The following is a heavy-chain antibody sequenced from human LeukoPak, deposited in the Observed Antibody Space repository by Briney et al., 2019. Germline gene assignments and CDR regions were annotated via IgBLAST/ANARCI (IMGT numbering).Heavy chain of an antibody. Sequence: SGPTLVKHTQTLTLTCTFSGFSLSTSGVGVGWIRQLPGKALGWLALIYWDDDKRYSPSLKSRLTITKDTYKNQVVLTMTNMDPVDTATYYCAHSLSLAAAGCFDYWGQGTLVTVSS. V-gene: IGHV2-5*02. D-gene: IGHD6-13*01. CDR1: GFSLSTSGVG. CDR3: AHSLSLAAAGCFDY. J-gene: IGHJ4*02. CDR2: IYWDDDK.